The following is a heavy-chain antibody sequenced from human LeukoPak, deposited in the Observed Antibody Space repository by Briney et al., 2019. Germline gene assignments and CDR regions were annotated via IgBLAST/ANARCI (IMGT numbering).Heavy chain of an antibody. CDR2: IIPIFGTA. D-gene: IGHD1-1*01. CDR1: GGTFSSYA. CDR3: ARLKELYYFDY. J-gene: IGHJ4*02. V-gene: IGHV1-69*13. Sequence: ASVKVSCKASGGTFSSYAISWVRQAPGQGLEWMGGIIPIFGTANYAQKFQGRVTITADESTSTAYMELSSLRSEDTAVYYCARLKELYYFDYWGQGTLVTVSS.